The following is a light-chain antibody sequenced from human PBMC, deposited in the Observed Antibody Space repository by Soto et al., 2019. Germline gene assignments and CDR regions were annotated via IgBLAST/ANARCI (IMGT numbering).Light chain of an antibody. CDR1: TSNIGAGFD. CDR3: QSYDSSLRVI. Sequence: QSVLTQPPSVSGAPGQRVTISCTGNTSNIGAGFDVHWYQQFPGTAPKLVMYGNINRPSGVPDRFSGSKSGTSGSLAITALQAEDEADYYCQSYDSSLRVIFGGGTKVTVL. V-gene: IGLV1-40*01. CDR2: GNI. J-gene: IGLJ2*01.